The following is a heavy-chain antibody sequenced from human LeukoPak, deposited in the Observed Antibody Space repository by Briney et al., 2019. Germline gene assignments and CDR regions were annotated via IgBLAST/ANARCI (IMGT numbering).Heavy chain of an antibody. CDR3: ASTMVRGVRYYYYYMDV. J-gene: IGHJ6*03. D-gene: IGHD3-10*01. CDR1: GGSFSGYY. CDR2: INHSGST. V-gene: IGHV4-34*01. Sequence: PSETLSLTCAVYGGSFSGYYWSWIRQPSGKGLEWTGEINHSGSTNYNPSLKSRVTISVDTSKNQFSLKLSSVTAADTAVYYCASTMVRGVRYYYYYMDVWGKGTTVTISS.